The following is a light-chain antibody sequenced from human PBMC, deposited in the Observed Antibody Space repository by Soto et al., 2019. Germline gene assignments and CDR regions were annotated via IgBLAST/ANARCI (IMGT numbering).Light chain of an antibody. CDR1: QSVSSK. J-gene: IGKJ1*01. Sequence: EIVMTQSPATLSVSPGERATLSCRASQSVSSKLAWYQQKPGQGPRLLIYGASSRATGIPARFSGSGSGTELTLTISSLQSEDFAVYYCQHYSTWLWTVGQGTKVEIK. V-gene: IGKV3-15*01. CDR3: QHYSTWLWT. CDR2: GAS.